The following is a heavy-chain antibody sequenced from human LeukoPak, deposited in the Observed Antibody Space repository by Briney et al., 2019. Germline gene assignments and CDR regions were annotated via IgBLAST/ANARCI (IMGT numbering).Heavy chain of an antibody. D-gene: IGHD1-26*01. CDR1: GSTFTSYT. CDR2: MIPIIGKT. V-gene: IGHV1-69*08. J-gene: IGHJ4*02. CDR3: ARGNPLSIVGYERHFDY. Sequence: SVKVSCKASGSTFTSYTISWVRQAPGQRLEWMGRMIPIIGKTNYAQKFQARVTIITNNSTSTAYMELSRLRSEDTAVYYCARGNPLSIVGYERHFDYWGQGTLVTVSS.